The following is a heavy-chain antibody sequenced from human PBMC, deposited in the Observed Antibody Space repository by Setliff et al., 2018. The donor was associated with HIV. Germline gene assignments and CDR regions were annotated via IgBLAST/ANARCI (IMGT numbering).Heavy chain of an antibody. J-gene: IGHJ6*02. CDR1: GFTFSSYA. V-gene: IGHV3-23*01. D-gene: IGHD2-15*01. CDR3: AKTLPTLYPPHDYYFAMDV. Sequence: GGSLRLSCAASGFTFSSYAMSWVRQAPGKGLEWVSAISGSGDSTFYADSLKGRFTISRDNSKNTLYLQMNGLRAEDTAVYYCAKTLPTLYPPHDYYFAMDVWGQGTTVTVSS. CDR2: ISGSGDST.